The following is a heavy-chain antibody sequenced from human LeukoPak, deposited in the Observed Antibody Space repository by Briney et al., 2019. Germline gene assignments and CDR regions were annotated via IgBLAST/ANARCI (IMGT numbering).Heavy chain of an antibody. CDR3: ARGPTMNAFDV. V-gene: IGHV3-7*04. CDR1: GFTFSSYG. D-gene: IGHD3-22*01. Sequence: GGSLRLSCAASGFTFSSYGMHWVRQAPGKGLEWVANIKQDGNEKYYVDSVKGRFTISRDNAKNSLYLQMNSLRAGDTAVYYCARGPTMNAFDVWGQGTMVTVSS. J-gene: IGHJ3*01. CDR2: IKQDGNEK.